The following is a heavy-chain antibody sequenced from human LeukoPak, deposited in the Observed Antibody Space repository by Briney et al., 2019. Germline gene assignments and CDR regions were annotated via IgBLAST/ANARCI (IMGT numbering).Heavy chain of an antibody. CDR1: GGSFSGYY. CDR2: INHSGST. D-gene: IGHD3-3*01. Sequence: SETLSLTCAVYGGSFSGYYWSWIRQPPGKGLEWIGEINHSGSTNYNPSLKSRVTISVDTSKNQFSLKLSSVTAADTAVYYCARGLEYDFWSGYYNYWGQGTLVTVSS. J-gene: IGHJ4*02. V-gene: IGHV4-34*01. CDR3: ARGLEYDFWSGYYNY.